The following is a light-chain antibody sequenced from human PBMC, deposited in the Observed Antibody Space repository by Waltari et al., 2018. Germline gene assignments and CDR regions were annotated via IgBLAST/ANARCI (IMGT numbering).Light chain of an antibody. J-gene: IGKJ4*01. Sequence: DIVMTQSPDSLAVYLGERATINCRSSQSVLYSPTNKNYLAWYQQKPGQSPKLLIFWASTRQSGVPDRFSGSGSGTEFTLTISSLQADDVAVYYCQQYYSTPPLTFGGGTKVEIK. CDR2: WAS. CDR1: QSVLYSPTNKNY. V-gene: IGKV4-1*01. CDR3: QQYYSTPPLT.